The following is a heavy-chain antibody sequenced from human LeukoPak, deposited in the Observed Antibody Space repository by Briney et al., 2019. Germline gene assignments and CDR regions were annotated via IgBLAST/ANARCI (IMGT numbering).Heavy chain of an antibody. CDR1: GFTFSSYW. V-gene: IGHV3-74*01. D-gene: IGHD6-13*01. Sequence: PGGSLRLSCAASGFTFSSYWIHWVRQAPGKGLVWVSRINGDGSGTGYADSVKGRFTISRDNAKNTLYRQMNSLRAEDTAVYYCSREIRPAGTDSWGQGTLVTVSS. J-gene: IGHJ4*02. CDR3: SREIRPAGTDS. CDR2: INGDGSGT.